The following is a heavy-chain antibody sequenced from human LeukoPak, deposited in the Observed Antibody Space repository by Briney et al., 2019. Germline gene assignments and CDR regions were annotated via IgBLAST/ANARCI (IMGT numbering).Heavy chain of an antibody. J-gene: IGHJ4*02. CDR3: AGTSGYCSGGSCYSDY. Sequence: PSETLSLTCTVSGGSISSSSYYWGWIRQPPGKGLEWIGSIYYSGSTYYNPSLKSRVTISVDTSKNQSSLKLSSVTAADTAVYYCAGTSGYCSGGSCYSDYWGQGTLVTVSS. CDR1: GGSISSSSYY. CDR2: IYYSGST. V-gene: IGHV4-39*01. D-gene: IGHD2-15*01.